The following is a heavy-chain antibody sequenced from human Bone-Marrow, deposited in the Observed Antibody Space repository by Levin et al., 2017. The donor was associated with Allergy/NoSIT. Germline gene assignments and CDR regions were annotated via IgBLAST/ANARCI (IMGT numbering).Heavy chain of an antibody. J-gene: IGHJ3*02. CDR1: GGSISSYY. V-gene: IGHV4-4*07. Sequence: TSETLSLTCTVSGGSISSYYWSWIRQPAGKGLEWIGRIYTSGSTNYNPSLKSRVTMSVDTSKNQFSLKLNTVTAADTAMYYCARVYSSSSGKDALDIWGQGTMVTVSS. CDR2: IYTSGST. CDR3: ARVYSSSSGKDALDI. D-gene: IGHD6-13*01.